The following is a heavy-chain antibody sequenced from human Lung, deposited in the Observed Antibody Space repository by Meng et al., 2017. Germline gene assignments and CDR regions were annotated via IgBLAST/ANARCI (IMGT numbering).Heavy chain of an antibody. CDR1: GYSFTAYY. CDR2: INPNSGDT. CDR3: VRDENISLGKLFGDY. V-gene: IGHV1-2*06. D-gene: IGHD2/OR15-2a*01. Sequence: ASVKVSCKPSGYSFTAYYIHWVRQAPGQGLEWMGHINPNSGDTLYAQKFQGRVSMTGDTSISTAYVELSSLRSDDTAVYYGVRDENISLGKLFGDYWGQGTMVTVSS. J-gene: IGHJ4*02.